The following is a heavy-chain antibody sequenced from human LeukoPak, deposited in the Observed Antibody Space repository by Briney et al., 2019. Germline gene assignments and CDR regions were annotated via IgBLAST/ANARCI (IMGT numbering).Heavy chain of an antibody. V-gene: IGHV4-59*08. J-gene: IGHJ5*02. D-gene: IGHD1-26*01. Sequence: SETLSLTCTVSGGAISSYYWSWIRQPPGKGLEWIGYIYYSGSTNYNPSLKSRVTISVDTSKNQFSLKLSSVTAADTAVYYCARQGGHAWANWFDPWGQGTLVTVSS. CDR1: GGAISSYY. CDR3: ARQGGHAWANWFDP. CDR2: IYYSGST.